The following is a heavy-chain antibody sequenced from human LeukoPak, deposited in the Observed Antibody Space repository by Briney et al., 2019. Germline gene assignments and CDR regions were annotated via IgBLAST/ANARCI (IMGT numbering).Heavy chain of an antibody. CDR1: GYTFTSYG. J-gene: IGHJ3*02. CDR2: ISAYNGNT. CDR3: ARDFPTYSRSRGSDAFDI. D-gene: IGHD6-13*01. V-gene: IGHV1-18*01. Sequence: GASVKVSCKASGYTFTSYGISWVRQAPGQGLEWMGWISAYNGNTNYAQKLQGRVTMTTDTSTSTAYMELRSLRSDDTAVYYCARDFPTYSRSRGSDAFDIWGQGTMVTVSS.